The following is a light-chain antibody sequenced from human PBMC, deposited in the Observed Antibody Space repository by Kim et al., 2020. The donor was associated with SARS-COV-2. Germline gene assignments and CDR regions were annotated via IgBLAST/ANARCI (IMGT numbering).Light chain of an antibody. CDR1: QSISSW. CDR3: QHPGT. J-gene: IGKJ1*01. CDR2: DAS. Sequence: STLSASVGDRVTITCRASQSISSWLAWYQQKPGKAPKLLIYDASSLESGVPSRFSGSGSGTEFTLTISSLQPDDFATYYCQHPGTFGQGTKVDIK. V-gene: IGKV1-5*01.